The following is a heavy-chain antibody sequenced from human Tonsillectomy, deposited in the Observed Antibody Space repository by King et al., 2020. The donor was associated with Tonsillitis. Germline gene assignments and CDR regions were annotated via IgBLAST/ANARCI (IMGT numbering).Heavy chain of an antibody. D-gene: IGHD1/OR15-1a*01. CDR3: TRVRTVGFDAFDI. J-gene: IGHJ3*02. CDR1: GFTFSSYW. V-gene: IGHV3-74*01. Sequence: VQLVESGGGLVQPGGSLRLSCAASGFTFSSYWMHWVRQAPGTGLVWDSRIKSDGSSTGYADPVKGRFTIARDNAKNTLYLQMNSLRAEDTAVYFCTRVRTVGFDAFDIWGQGTMVTVSS. CDR2: IKSDGSST.